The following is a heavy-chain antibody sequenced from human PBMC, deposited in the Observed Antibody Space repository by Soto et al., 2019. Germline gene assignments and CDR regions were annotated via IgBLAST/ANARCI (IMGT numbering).Heavy chain of an antibody. Sequence: GESLKISCKGSGYSFTSYWIGWVRQMPGKGLEWMGIIYPGDSDTRYSPSFQGQVTISADKSISTAYLQWSSLKASDTAMYYFEKNTPSQQLVRAFNSWGKGTMVPVS. D-gene: IGHD6-13*01. J-gene: IGHJ3*01. V-gene: IGHV5-51*01. CDR2: IYPGDSDT. CDR3: EKNTPSQQLVRAFNS. CDR1: GYSFTSYW.